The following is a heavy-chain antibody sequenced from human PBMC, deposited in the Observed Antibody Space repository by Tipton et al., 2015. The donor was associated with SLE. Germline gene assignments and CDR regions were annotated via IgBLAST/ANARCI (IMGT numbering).Heavy chain of an antibody. CDR1: GGSIGSFY. J-gene: IGHJ4*02. V-gene: IGHV4-59*01. CDR3: ARRWNDAAPGLGN. Sequence: TLSLTCTVSGGSIGSFYWSWIRQPPGKGLEWIGNIDYTANPNYSPSLKSRVTISIDTSTNHFSLKLRSVTAADTAVYYCARRWNDAAPGLGNWGRGTLVTVSS. D-gene: IGHD1-1*01. CDR2: IDYTANP.